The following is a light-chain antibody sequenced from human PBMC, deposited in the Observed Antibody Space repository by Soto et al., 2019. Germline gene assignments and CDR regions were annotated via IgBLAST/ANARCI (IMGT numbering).Light chain of an antibody. CDR2: QAS. J-gene: IGKJ1*01. CDR1: QSISTW. V-gene: IGKV1-5*03. CDR3: QQYNSYSPT. Sequence: DIHMTQSPSTLSASVGDRFTITCRASQSISTWLAWYQQEPGKAPKLLIHQASSLQSGVPSRFRGSGSGTDFTLTISSLHPDDFETYYCQQYNSYSPTFGQGTKVDIK.